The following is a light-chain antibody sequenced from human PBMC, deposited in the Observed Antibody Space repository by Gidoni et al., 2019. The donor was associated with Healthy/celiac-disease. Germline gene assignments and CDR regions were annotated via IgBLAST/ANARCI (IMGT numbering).Light chain of an antibody. CDR1: QSISSY. Sequence: DIQMTQSPSSLSASVGDRVTIPCRASQSISSYLNWYQQTRGKAPKLLIYAASSLQSGVPSRFSGSGSGTDFTLTISSLQPEEFATYYCQQSYSTPITFGQGTRLEIK. V-gene: IGKV1-39*01. CDR2: AAS. CDR3: QQSYSTPIT. J-gene: IGKJ5*01.